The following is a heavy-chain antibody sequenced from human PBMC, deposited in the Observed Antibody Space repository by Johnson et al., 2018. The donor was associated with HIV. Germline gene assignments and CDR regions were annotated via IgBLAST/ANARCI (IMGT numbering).Heavy chain of an antibody. CDR3: ARESRTTWVIMCGAFDI. Sequence: VQLVESGGGVVQPGRSLRLSCAASGFTFSSYGMHWVRQPTGKGLEWVSVIGTAGDTYYPGSVKGRFTISRENATNSLYLQITSLRAEDTVEYYCARESRTTWVIMCGAFDICGQGTMVPVSS. CDR1: GFTFSSYG. J-gene: IGHJ3*02. CDR2: IGTAGDT. V-gene: IGHV3-13*01. D-gene: IGHD4-23*01.